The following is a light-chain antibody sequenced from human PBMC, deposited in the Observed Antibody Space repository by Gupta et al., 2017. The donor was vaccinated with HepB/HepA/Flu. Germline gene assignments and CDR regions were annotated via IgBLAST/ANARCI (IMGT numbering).Light chain of an antibody. Sequence: DIQMTQSPSTLSASVGDRVTITCRASQSISSWLAWYQQKPGKAHKLLIYTASSLESGVPSRFSGSGSGTEFTLTISSRQPDDFATYYCQQDNSYSWTFGQGTKVEIK. CDR2: TAS. V-gene: IGKV1-5*03. CDR1: QSISSW. CDR3: QQDNSYSWT. J-gene: IGKJ1*01.